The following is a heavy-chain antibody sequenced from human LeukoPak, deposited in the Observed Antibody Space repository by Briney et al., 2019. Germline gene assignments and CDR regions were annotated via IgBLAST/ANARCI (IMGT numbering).Heavy chain of an antibody. CDR1: GFTFSSYT. CDR2: ISSNGGST. CDR3: ARYSSSSNYYYGMDV. Sequence: PGGSLRLSCAASGFTFSSYTMYWVRQAPGKGLEYVSAISSNGGSTYYANSVKGRFTISRDNSKNTLSLQMNSLRAEDTAVYYCARYSSSSNYYYGMDVWGQGTTVTVS. J-gene: IGHJ6*02. V-gene: IGHV3-64*01. D-gene: IGHD6-6*01.